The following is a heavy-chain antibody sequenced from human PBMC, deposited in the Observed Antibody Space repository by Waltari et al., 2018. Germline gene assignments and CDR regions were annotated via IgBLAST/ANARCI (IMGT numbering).Heavy chain of an antibody. J-gene: IGHJ5*02. Sequence: QVHLQESGPGLVKPSETLSLTCTVSGDSISSIPYYWGWFRQPPGTGLERIGGIYNSGSAYHNPSLKSRVTIFVDTSKNQFSLKLSSVTAADTALYYCARHFFRGDQNKQFDPWGQGTLVTVSS. CDR1: GDSISSIPYY. CDR2: IYNSGSA. V-gene: IGHV4-39*01. CDR3: ARHFFRGDQNKQFDP. D-gene: IGHD3-10*01.